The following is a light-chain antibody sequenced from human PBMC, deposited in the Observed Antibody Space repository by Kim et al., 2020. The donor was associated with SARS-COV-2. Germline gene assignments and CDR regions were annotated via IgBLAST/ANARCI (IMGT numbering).Light chain of an antibody. CDR1: SSDIGSYNF. J-gene: IGLJ3*02. CDR3: SSYTSRTTWV. Sequence: GQPITISCSGTSSDIGSYNFVSGYQQQPGKAPKLMIYDVSERPSGVSDRFSGSKSDNTASLPISGLQAEDEADYYCSSYTSRTTWVFGGGTRLTVL. CDR2: DVS. V-gene: IGLV2-14*03.